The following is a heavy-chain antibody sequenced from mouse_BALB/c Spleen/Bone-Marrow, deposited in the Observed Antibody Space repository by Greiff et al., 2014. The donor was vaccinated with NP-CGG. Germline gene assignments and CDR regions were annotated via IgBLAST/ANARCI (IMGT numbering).Heavy chain of an antibody. V-gene: IGHV1-5*01. CDR3: TIYRFDEDAMDY. J-gene: IGHJ4*01. Sequence: EVQLQQSGTVLARPGASVKMSCKASGYSFTSYWMHWVKQRPEQGLEWIGAIYPGNSDISYNQKFKGKAKLTAVTSASTAYMELSSLTNEDSAVYYCTIYRFDEDAMDYWGQGTSVTVSS. CDR2: IYPGNSDI. CDR1: GYSFTSYW. D-gene: IGHD2-14*01.